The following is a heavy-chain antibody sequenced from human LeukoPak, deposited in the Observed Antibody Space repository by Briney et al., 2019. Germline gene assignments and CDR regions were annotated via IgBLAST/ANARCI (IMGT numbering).Heavy chain of an antibody. V-gene: IGHV3-7*03. J-gene: IGHJ4*02. D-gene: IGHD1-26*01. CDR3: AKARGLGIVGAHFDY. CDR2: IKQDGSEK. Sequence: PGGSLRLSCAASGFTFNSYWMSWVRQAPGKGLEWVANIKQDGSEKHYVDSVTGRFTISRDNPKNTLYLQMNSLRAEDTAVYCCAKARGLGIVGAHFDYWGQGTLVTVSS. CDR1: GFTFNSYW.